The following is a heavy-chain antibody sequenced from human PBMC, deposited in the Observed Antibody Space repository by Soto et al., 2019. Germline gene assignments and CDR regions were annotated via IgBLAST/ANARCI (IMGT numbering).Heavy chain of an antibody. Sequence: QVQLVQSGAEVKKPGASVKVSCKASGYTFTSYGISWVRQAPGQGLEWMGWISAYNGNTNYAQKLQGRVPRTTDTATSTAYMELRSLRSDDTAVYYCARDEGPVVPAAMENWFDPWGQGTLVTVSS. D-gene: IGHD2-2*01. CDR2: ISAYNGNT. V-gene: IGHV1-18*01. J-gene: IGHJ5*02. CDR1: GYTFTSYG. CDR3: ARDEGPVVPAAMENWFDP.